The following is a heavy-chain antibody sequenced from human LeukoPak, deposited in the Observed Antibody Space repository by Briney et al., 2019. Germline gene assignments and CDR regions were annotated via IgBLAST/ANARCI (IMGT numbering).Heavy chain of an antibody. J-gene: IGHJ4*02. CDR2: ISPGGGTT. V-gene: IGHV3-23*01. CDR1: GFTFDDFG. CDR3: TKVRSGSSNWALRVFDY. Sequence: GGSLRLSCAASGFTFDDFGMHWVRQAPGKGLEWVSTISPGGGTTYYAESMKGRFTISRDNSKSTLYLEMNSLRVEDTAVYYCTKVRSGSSNWALRVFDYWGQGALVTVSS. D-gene: IGHD4-11*01.